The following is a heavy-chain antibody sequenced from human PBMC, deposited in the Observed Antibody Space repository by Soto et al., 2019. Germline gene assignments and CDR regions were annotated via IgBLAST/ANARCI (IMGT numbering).Heavy chain of an antibody. Sequence: VGSLRLSCAASGFTFSSYSMNWVRQAPGKGLEWVSSISSSSSYIYYADSVKGRFTISRDNAKNSLYLQMNSLRAEDTAVYYCAREWDPYSSTQSCFDPWCQGTLVTFFS. CDR2: ISSSSSYI. CDR1: GFTFSSYS. D-gene: IGHD6-13*01. V-gene: IGHV3-21*01. J-gene: IGHJ5*02. CDR3: AREWDPYSSTQSCFDP.